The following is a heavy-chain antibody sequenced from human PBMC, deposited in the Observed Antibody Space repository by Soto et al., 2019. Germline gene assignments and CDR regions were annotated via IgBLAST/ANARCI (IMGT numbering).Heavy chain of an antibody. Sequence: GGSLRLSCAASGFTFSSYSMNWVRQAPGKGLEWVSYISSSSSTIYYADSVKGRFTISRDNAKNSLYLQMNSLRAEDTAVYYCATLLADAFDIWGQGTMVTVSS. CDR2: ISSSSSTI. V-gene: IGHV3-48*01. CDR3: ATLLADAFDI. J-gene: IGHJ3*02. CDR1: GFTFSSYS.